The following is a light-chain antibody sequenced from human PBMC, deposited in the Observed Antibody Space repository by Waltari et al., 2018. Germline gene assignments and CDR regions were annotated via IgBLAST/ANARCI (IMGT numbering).Light chain of an antibody. CDR2: SNN. V-gene: IGLV1-40*01. CDR3: QSYDSSLSGVV. Sequence: QSVLTQPPSVSGAPGQRVTLPCTGSNPTTRAGYGLPWNQHRPGTAPNPLIYSNNNRPSGVHARFSGSNSGTSATLAITGLQAEDEADYHCQSYDSSLSGVVFGGGTKLTVL. CDR1: NPTTRAGYG. J-gene: IGLJ3*02.